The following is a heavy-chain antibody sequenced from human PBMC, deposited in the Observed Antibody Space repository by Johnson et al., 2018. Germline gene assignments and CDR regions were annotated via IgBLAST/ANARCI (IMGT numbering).Heavy chain of an antibody. CDR1: AGSIRSDY. Sequence: QVQLVESGPGVVKXSETXSLXCTVSAGSIRSDYWNWIRQAPGKSLEWLGYISHRGSTSYHPSLRSRVTILADTSKNQFSLNLNSVTAADTAVYYCARGVRRAARPRDSYYYMDVWGKGTTVTVSS. CDR3: ARGVRRAARPRDSYYYMDV. CDR2: ISHRGST. D-gene: IGHD6-6*01. V-gene: IGHV4-59*01. J-gene: IGHJ6*03.